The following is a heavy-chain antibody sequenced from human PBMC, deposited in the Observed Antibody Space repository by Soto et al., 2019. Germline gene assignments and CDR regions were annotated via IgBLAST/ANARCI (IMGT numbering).Heavy chain of an antibody. Sequence: SLSLSCAASGFTFSSYGMHWVRQAPGKGLEWVAVIWYDGSNKYYADSVKGRFTISRDNSKNTLYLQMNSLRAEDTAVYYCASSYCGGDCYSWYYYYGMDVWGQGTTVTVSS. CDR1: GFTFSSYG. CDR2: IWYDGSNK. CDR3: ASSYCGGDCYSWYYYYGMDV. J-gene: IGHJ6*02. V-gene: IGHV3-33*01. D-gene: IGHD2-21*02.